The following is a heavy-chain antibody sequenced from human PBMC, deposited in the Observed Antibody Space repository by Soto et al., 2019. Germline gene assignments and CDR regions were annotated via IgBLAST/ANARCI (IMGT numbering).Heavy chain of an antibody. V-gene: IGHV4-39*01. D-gene: IGHD5-18*01. CDR1: GCSISSSSYY. Sequence: SETLSLTCTFSGCSISSSSYYLGWIRQPPGKGLEWIGSIYYSGSTYYNPSLKSRVTISVDTSKNQFSLKLSSVTAADTAVYYCACIFSGGYGYGFYYYGMDVWGQGTTVTVSS. CDR3: ACIFSGGYGYGFYYYGMDV. J-gene: IGHJ6*02. CDR2: IYYSGST.